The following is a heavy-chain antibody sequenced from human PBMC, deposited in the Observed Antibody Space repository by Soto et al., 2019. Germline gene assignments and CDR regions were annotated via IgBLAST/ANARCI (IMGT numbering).Heavy chain of an antibody. J-gene: IGHJ5*02. CDR1: GYTFTSYY. D-gene: IGHD6-13*01. V-gene: IGHV1-46*01. CDR3: ARTYRWAAAGTPGTNWFDP. Sequence: ASVKVSCKASGYTFTSYYMHWVRQAPGQGLEWMGIINPSGGSTSYAQKFQGRVTMTRDTSTSTVYMELSSLRSEDTAVYYCARTYRWAAAGTPGTNWFDPWGQGTLVTVSS. CDR2: INPSGGST.